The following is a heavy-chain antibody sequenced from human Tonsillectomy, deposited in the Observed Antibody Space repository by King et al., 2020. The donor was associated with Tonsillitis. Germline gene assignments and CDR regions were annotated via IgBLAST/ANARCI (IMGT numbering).Heavy chain of an antibody. CDR2: FSGSGGGP. J-gene: IGHJ5*02. V-gene: IGHV3-23*04. CDR1: GFTFSSYA. Sequence: VQLVESGGGLVQPGGSLRLSCAASGFTFSSYAMSWVRRAPGKGLGWVSAFSGSGGGPNYADTVKGRFTTSRDKSKNTAYLQMNSLRAEDTAVYYCAKGVGAIDLWGQGTLVTVSS. D-gene: IGHD1-26*01. CDR3: AKGVGAIDL.